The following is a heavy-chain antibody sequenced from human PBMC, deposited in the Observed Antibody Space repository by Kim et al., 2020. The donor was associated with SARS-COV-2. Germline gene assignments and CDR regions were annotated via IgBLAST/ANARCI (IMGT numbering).Heavy chain of an antibody. Sequence: TGYSPSFQGQVTISADKSISTAYLQWSSLKASDTAMYYCALTREYNWFDPWGQGTLVTVSS. CDR3: ALTREYNWFDP. D-gene: IGHD2-8*01. J-gene: IGHJ5*02. V-gene: IGHV5-51*01. CDR2: T.